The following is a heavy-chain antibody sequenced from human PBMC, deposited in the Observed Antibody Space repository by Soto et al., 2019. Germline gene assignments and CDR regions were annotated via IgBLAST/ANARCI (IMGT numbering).Heavy chain of an antibody. CDR3: ARGRDDSSWSSAEYFQR. CDR1: GSTFPNYY. Sequence: EASVKVSCKASGSTFPNYYMHWVRQAPGQGLEWLGIITPTGGGRTKYSQKFQGRVTMTRDTSTSTVYMELSSLRSEDTAVYYCARGRDDSSWSSAEYFQRWGQGTLVTVSS. J-gene: IGHJ1*01. D-gene: IGHD6-13*01. V-gene: IGHV1-46*01. CDR2: ITPTGGGRT.